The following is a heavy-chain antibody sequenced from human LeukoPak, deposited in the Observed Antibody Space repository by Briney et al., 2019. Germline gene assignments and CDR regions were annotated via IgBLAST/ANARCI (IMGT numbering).Heavy chain of an antibody. V-gene: IGHV3-21*01. J-gene: IGHJ4*02. CDR2: ISSGSDYI. CDR3: ARRPRGFGENFDY. D-gene: IGHD3-10*01. CDR1: GFSFSSFS. Sequence: GGSLRLSCAASGFSFSSFSMNWVRQAPGKGLEWVSSISSGSDYIYYADSLRGRFTISRDNAKKSVHLQMNTLRAEDTAVYYCARRPRGFGENFDYWGQGTLVTVSS.